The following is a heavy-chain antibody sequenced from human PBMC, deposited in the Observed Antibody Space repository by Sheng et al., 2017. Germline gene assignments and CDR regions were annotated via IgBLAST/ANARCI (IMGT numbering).Heavy chain of an antibody. CDR1: GFTVSTYY. J-gene: IGHJ4*02. Sequence: EVHVVESGGGLIQPGESLRLSCAASGFTVSTYYMNWVRQAPGKGLERVAIIYIDGPTYYADSVKDRFTISRDNSKNTVYLQMNSLRAEDTAVYYCTRNTNSGSYFDYWGQGTLVTVSS. CDR3: TRNTNSGSYFDY. CDR2: IYIDGPT. D-gene: IGHD1-26*01. V-gene: IGHV3-53*01.